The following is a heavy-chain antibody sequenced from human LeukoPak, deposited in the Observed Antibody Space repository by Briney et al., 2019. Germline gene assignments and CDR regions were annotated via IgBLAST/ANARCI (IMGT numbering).Heavy chain of an antibody. Sequence: ASVKVSCKASGYTFTSYGISWVRQAPGQGLEWMGWISAYNGNTNYAQKLQGRVTMTTDTSTSTAYMELRSLRSDDTAVYYCARDAEYYYDSGGYYHDYWGQGALVTVSS. CDR3: ARDAEYYYDSGGYYHDY. V-gene: IGHV1-18*01. J-gene: IGHJ4*02. CDR2: ISAYNGNT. CDR1: GYTFTSYG. D-gene: IGHD3-22*01.